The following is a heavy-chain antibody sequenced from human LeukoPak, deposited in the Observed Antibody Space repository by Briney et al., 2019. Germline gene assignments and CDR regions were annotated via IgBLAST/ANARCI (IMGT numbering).Heavy chain of an antibody. V-gene: IGHV1-18*01. CDR2: ISTNHGNT. D-gene: IGHD6-19*01. CDR3: ARDQIRQGLPGY. CDR1: GYTFTNYV. Sequence: ASVKVSCKASGYTFTNYVITWLRQAPGQGLEWMGWISTNHGNTNYAQKFQGRVTMTTDTSTSTAYMELRNLRSDDTAMYYCARDQIRQGLPGYWGQGTLVTVSS. J-gene: IGHJ4*02.